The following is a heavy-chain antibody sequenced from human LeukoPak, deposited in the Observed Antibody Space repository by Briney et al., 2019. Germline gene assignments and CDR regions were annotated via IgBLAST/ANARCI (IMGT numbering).Heavy chain of an antibody. Sequence: SGTLSLTCTISGGSISNNNYYWGWIRQPPGKGLEWIGSIFYSGSTYYNPSLKSRVTISVDTSKNQFSLKLTSVTAADTAVYYCARHPLLPTAPWVPNYFDYWGQGTLVTVSS. V-gene: IGHV4-39*01. CDR2: IFYSGST. CDR3: ARHPLLPTAPWVPNYFDY. CDR1: GGSISNNNYY. D-gene: IGHD5-18*01. J-gene: IGHJ4*02.